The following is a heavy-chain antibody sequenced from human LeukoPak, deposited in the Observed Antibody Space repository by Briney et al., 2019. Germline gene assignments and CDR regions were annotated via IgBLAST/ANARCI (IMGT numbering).Heavy chain of an antibody. Sequence: PSETLSLTCTVSGGSISSSSYYWGWIRQPPGKGLERIGSIYYSGSTYYNPSLKSRVTISVDTSKNQFSLKLSSVTAADTAVYYCASYRDISYYFDYWGQGTLVTVSS. J-gene: IGHJ4*02. CDR3: ASYRDISYYFDY. D-gene: IGHD3-16*02. CDR1: GGSISSSSYY. CDR2: IYYSGST. V-gene: IGHV4-39*01.